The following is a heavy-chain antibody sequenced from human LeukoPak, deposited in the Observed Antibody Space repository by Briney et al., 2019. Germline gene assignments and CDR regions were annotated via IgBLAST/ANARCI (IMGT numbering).Heavy chain of an antibody. J-gene: IGHJ4*02. CDR3: ARGGVVTRYFDY. CDR1: GFTVSSNY. CDR2: IYSGGNT. D-gene: IGHD3-3*01. V-gene: IGHV3-53*01. Sequence: PGGSLRLSCAASGFTVSSNYMSWVRQAPGKGLECGSVIYSGGNTYYADSVKGRFIITRDTSKNTLYLQMNSLRAEDTAVYYCARGGVVTRYFDYWGQGALVTVSS.